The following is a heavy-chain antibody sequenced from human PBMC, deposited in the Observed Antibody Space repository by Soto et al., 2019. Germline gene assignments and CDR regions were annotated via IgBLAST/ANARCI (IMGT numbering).Heavy chain of an antibody. V-gene: IGHV4-34*01. CDR1: GGSFSGYY. J-gene: IGHJ4*02. CDR2: INHSGST. D-gene: IGHD6-19*01. CDR3: ARAAVEAVRPIDS. Sequence: QVQLQQWGAGLLKPSETLSLTCAVYGGSFSGYYWSWIRQPPGKGLEWIGEINHSGSTNYNPSLKTRATISVAPSKNQSSLKLSSVTAADTAVYYCARAAVEAVRPIDSWGQGTLVTVSS.